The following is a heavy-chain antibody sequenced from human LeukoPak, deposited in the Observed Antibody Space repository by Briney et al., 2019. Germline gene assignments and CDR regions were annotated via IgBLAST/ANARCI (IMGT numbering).Heavy chain of an antibody. CDR2: IYYSGST. V-gene: IGHV4-59*01. CDR1: GGSFSGYY. J-gene: IGHJ2*01. D-gene: IGHD6-13*01. CDR3: ARTTAAGYWYFDL. Sequence: SETLSLTCAVYGGSFSGYYWSWIRQPPGKGLEWIGYIYYSGSTNYNPSLKSRVTISIDTSKNQFSLKLSSVTAADTAMYYCARTTAAGYWYFDLWGRGTLVTVSS.